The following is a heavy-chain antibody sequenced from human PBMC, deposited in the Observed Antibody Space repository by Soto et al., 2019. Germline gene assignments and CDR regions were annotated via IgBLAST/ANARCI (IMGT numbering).Heavy chain of an antibody. Sequence: QVQMQESGPGQVKPSQTLSLPCTVSGGSFSSGDYYWSWIRQHPGKGLVWIGYIYSSGSTYYNPSLKSRVTISVDTSKKQFSLELSSVTASDTALYYCARGTGNCNVWYYFDYWGQGTLVTVSS. D-gene: IGHD1-20*01. J-gene: IGHJ4*02. V-gene: IGHV4-31*03. CDR3: ARGTGNCNVWYYFDY. CDR2: IYSSGST. CDR1: GGSFSSGDYY.